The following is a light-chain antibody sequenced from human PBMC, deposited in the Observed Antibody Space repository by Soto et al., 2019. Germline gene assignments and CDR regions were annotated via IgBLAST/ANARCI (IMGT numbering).Light chain of an antibody. CDR1: QSVSSSW. V-gene: IGKV3-20*01. CDR2: GAS. J-gene: IGKJ1*01. Sequence: EIVLTQSPGTLSLSPGERATLSCRASQSVSSSWLAWYQQKPGQGPRLLIYGASSRATGVPDRFSGSGSGTDFTLTISRLEPEDSAVFYCQQYGGPPWTFGQGTKVEIK. CDR3: QQYGGPPWT.